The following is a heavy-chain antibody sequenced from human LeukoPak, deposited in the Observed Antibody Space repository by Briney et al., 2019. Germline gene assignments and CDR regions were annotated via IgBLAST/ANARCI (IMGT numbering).Heavy chain of an antibody. CDR1: GYTFTSYG. CDR2: ISAYNGNT. V-gene: IGHV1-18*01. CDR3: ARGYCSSTSCYPIDY. Sequence: ASVKVSCKASGYTFTSYGISWVRQAPGQGPEWMGWISAYNGNTNYAQKLQGRVTMTTDTSTSTAYMELRSLRSDDTAVYYCARGYCSSTSCYPIDYWGQGTLVTVSS. D-gene: IGHD2-2*01. J-gene: IGHJ4*02.